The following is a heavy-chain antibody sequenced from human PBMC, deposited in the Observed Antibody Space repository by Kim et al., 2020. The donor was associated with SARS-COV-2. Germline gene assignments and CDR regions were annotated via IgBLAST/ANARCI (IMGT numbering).Heavy chain of an antibody. CDR3: AKDWGSSGWYNWFDS. V-gene: IGHV3-30*18. Sequence: GGSLRLSCTASGFSFSTTGMHWVRQAPGTGLEWLTMMSHDGSVEYYADSVKGRFTISRDTSMDTLYLQMNSLGVEDTAVYYCAKDWGSSGWYNWFDSWG. CDR2: MSHDGSVE. J-gene: IGHJ5*01. D-gene: IGHD6-13*01. CDR1: GFSFSTTG.